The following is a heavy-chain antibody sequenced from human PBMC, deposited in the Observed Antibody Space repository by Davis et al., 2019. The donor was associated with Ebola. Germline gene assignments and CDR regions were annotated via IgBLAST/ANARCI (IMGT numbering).Heavy chain of an antibody. CDR2: ISSSSSYI. J-gene: IGHJ2*01. CDR1: GFTFSSYS. CDR3: AREGFYANRVYFDL. V-gene: IGHV3-21*01. Sequence: GESLKISCAASGFTFSSYSMNWVRQAPGKGLEWVSSISSSSSYIYYADSVKGRFTISRDNAKNSLYLQMNSLRAEDTAVYYCAREGFYANRVYFDLWGRGTLVTVSS. D-gene: IGHD2/OR15-2a*01.